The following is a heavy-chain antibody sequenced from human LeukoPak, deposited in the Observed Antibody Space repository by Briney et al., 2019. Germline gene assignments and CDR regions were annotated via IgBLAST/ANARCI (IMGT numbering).Heavy chain of an antibody. CDR2: ISAYNGNT. V-gene: IGHV1-18*01. CDR1: GYTFTSYG. J-gene: IGHJ6*02. CDR3: ARVHGGSWSDYYYGMDV. Sequence: GASVKVSCKASGYTFTSYGISWVRQAPGQGLEWMGWISAYNGNTNYAQKLQGRVTMTTDTSTSTAYMELRSLRSDDTAVYYCARVHGGSWSDYYYGMDVWGQGTTVTVSS. D-gene: IGHD6-13*01.